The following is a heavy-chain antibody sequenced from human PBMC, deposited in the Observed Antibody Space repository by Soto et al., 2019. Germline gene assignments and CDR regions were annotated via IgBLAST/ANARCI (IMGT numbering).Heavy chain of an antibody. Sequence: GGSLRLSCAASGFTFSSYSMNWVRQAPGKGLEWVSSISSSSSYIYYADSVKGRFTISRDNAKNSLYLQMNSLRAEDTAVYYCARDWWRRGEYAFDIWGQGTMVTVSS. D-gene: IGHD2-15*01. CDR3: ARDWWRRGEYAFDI. V-gene: IGHV3-21*01. J-gene: IGHJ3*02. CDR1: GFTFSSYS. CDR2: ISSSSSYI.